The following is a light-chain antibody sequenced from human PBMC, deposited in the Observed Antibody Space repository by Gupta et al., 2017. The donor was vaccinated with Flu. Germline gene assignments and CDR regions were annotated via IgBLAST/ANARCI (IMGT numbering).Light chain of an antibody. CDR3: QHERSSPCT. Sequence: PSTLSASAGERATLSCTASQSIGSWLAWYQQKPGKAPKFLIYKASSMATGVPSRFSGSGSGTEFTLTISSRQPDDFAIYHCQHERSSPCTFGQGTKVEIK. CDR1: QSIGSW. J-gene: IGKJ1*01. V-gene: IGKV1-5*03. CDR2: KAS.